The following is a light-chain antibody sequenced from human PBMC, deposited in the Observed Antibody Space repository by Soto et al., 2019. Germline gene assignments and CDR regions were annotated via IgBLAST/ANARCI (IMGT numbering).Light chain of an antibody. CDR3: QQYNSYSLWT. V-gene: IGKV3-15*01. Sequence: EIVLTQSPATLSLSPGERATLSCRASQSVSTFLAWYQQKPGQAPRLLIYGAFTRATGIPARFSGTGSGTEFTLTINSLQPDDFATCYCQQYNSYSLWTFGQGTKVDI. CDR1: QSVSTF. J-gene: IGKJ1*01. CDR2: GAF.